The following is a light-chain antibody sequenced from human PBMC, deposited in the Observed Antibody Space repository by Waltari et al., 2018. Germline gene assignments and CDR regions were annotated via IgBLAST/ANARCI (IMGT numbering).Light chain of an antibody. CDR1: GSDVGSYVY. Sequence: QSALTQPASVSGSPGQSITISCTGTGSDVGSYVYVSWYQQHPGKGPKLMIFDVSNRPSVVSIRFSGSKSVNTASLTISGLQAEDEADYYCSSYTSSGTVIFGGGTKLTVL. CDR2: DVS. V-gene: IGLV2-14*03. J-gene: IGLJ2*01. CDR3: SSYTSSGTVI.